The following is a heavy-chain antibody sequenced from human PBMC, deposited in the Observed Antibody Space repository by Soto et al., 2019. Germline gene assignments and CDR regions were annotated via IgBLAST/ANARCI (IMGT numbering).Heavy chain of an antibody. J-gene: IGHJ6*02. V-gene: IGHV1-69*06. D-gene: IGHD6-13*01. Sequence: SVKVSCKAAGGAFSNHAISWVRQAPGQGLEWMGGIIPIFGTPMYAQEFKGRVTITADKSMSTVYMELNSLTSEDTAVYYCARYTYTSRYSYYGMDVWGHGTTVTVSS. CDR3: ARYTYTSRYSYYGMDV. CDR1: GGAFSNHA. CDR2: IIPIFGTP.